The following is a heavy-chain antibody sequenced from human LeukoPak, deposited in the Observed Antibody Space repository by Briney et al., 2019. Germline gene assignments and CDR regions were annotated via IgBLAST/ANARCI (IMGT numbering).Heavy chain of an antibody. V-gene: IGHV3-23*01. Sequence: GGTLRLSCAASGFTFSSYGMSWVRQAPGKGLEWVSAISGSGGSTYYADSVKGRFTISRDNSKNTLYLQMNSLRAEDTAVYYCAKEGNDYVWGSYLEAIVDYWGQGTLVTVSS. CDR3: AKEGNDYVWGSYLEAIVDY. CDR1: GFTFSSYG. J-gene: IGHJ4*02. CDR2: ISGSGGST. D-gene: IGHD3-16*02.